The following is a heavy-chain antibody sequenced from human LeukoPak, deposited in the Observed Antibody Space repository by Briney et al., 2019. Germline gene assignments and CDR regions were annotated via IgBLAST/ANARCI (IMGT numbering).Heavy chain of an antibody. D-gene: IGHD4-4*01. J-gene: IGHJ4*02. CDR2: ISWNSGSI. CDR1: GFTFDDYA. Sequence: GRSLRLSCAASGFTFDDYAMHWVRQAPGKGLEWVSGISWNSGSIGYADSVKGRFSISRDNAKNTLYLQMNSLRAEDTAVYYCVRQYSNFDRWGPGTLVTVSS. V-gene: IGHV3-9*01. CDR3: VRQYSNFDR.